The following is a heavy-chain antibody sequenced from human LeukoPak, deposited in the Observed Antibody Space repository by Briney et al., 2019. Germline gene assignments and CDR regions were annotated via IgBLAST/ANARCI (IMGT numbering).Heavy chain of an antibody. J-gene: IGHJ6*02. V-gene: IGHV3-48*04. D-gene: IGHD3-3*01. CDR3: ARDFGKSYALDV. CDR1: GSTFSTYS. Sequence: GGSLRLSCAASGSTFSTYSMNWVRQAPGRGLEWVSFTSGDSRVTYYADSVKGRFTISRDNAKNSLYLQMNSLRAEDTAVYYCARDFGKSYALDVWGQGTTVTVSS. CDR2: TSGDSRVT.